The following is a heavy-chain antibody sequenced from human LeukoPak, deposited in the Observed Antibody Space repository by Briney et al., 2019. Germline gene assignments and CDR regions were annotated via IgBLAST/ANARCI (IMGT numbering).Heavy chain of an antibody. CDR1: GYTFTSYA. V-gene: IGHV1-3*01. J-gene: IGHJ4*02. D-gene: IGHD7-27*01. CDR3: ARNIALTGEFDS. Sequence: GASVKVSCKASGYTFTSYAMHWVRQAPGQRLEWMGWINAGNGNTKYSQKFQGRVTITRDTSASTAYMELSSLRSEDTAVYYCARNIALTGEFDSWGRGTLVTVSS. CDR2: INAGNGNT.